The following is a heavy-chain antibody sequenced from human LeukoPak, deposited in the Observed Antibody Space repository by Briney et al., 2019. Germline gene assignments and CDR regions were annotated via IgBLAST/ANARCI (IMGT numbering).Heavy chain of an antibody. D-gene: IGHD3-22*01. CDR3: AGQYYDSRQEYYYYGKDV. CDR1: GFTFSSYW. Sequence: QPGGSLRLSCAASGFTFSSYWMSWVRQAPGKGLEWVANIKQDGSEKYYVDSVKGRFTISRDNAKNSLYLQMNSLRAEDTAAYYCAGQYYDSRQEYYYYGKDVWGQGTTVTVSS. CDR2: IKQDGSEK. V-gene: IGHV3-7*01. J-gene: IGHJ6*02.